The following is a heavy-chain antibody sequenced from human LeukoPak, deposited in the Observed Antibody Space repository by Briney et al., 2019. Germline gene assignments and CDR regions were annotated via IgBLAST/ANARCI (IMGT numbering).Heavy chain of an antibody. CDR3: ARDSVASPPPYYDLLTGYWVPAEYVQH. D-gene: IGHD3-9*01. Sequence: GGSLRLSCAASGFTFSSYNMNWVRQAPGRGLEWVSSISSSSSYIYYADSVKGRFTISRDNAKNSLYLQMNSLRAEDTAVYYCARDSVASPPPYYDLLTGYWVPAEYVQHWGQGTLVTVSS. J-gene: IGHJ1*01. CDR1: GFTFSSYN. CDR2: ISSSSSYI. V-gene: IGHV3-21*01.